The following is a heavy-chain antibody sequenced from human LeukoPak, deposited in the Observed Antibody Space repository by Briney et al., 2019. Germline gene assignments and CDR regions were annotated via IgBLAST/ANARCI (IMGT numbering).Heavy chain of an antibody. V-gene: IGHV4-39*01. D-gene: IGHD6-13*01. CDR3: ARADEAAAANRYFQH. J-gene: IGHJ1*01. CDR1: GGSISSSSYY. CDR2: IYYSGST. Sequence: PAETLSLTCTVSGGSISSSSYYWGWIRQPPGKGLEWIGSIYYSGSTYYNPSLKSRVTISVDTSKNQFSLKLSSVTAADTAVYYCARADEAAAANRYFQHWGQGTLVTVSS.